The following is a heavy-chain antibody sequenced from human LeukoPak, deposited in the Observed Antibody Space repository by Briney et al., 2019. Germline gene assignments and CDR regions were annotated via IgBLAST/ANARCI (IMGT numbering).Heavy chain of an antibody. CDR3: LRAYKASGNIHY. J-gene: IGHJ4*02. D-gene: IGHD2-15*01. V-gene: IGHV1-2*02. CDR1: GYTFTDYY. CDR2: IYPNRGGT. Sequence: ASVKVSCTVSGYTFTDYYVHWVRQAPGQGLEWMGWIYPNRGGTNYAQKFQGRVTMTRDTSINTAYMELSRLRSDDTAVYYGLRAYKASGNIHYWGQGTLVTVSS.